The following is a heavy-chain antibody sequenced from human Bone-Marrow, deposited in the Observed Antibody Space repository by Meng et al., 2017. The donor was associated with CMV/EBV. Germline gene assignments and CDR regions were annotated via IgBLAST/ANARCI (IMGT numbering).Heavy chain of an antibody. Sequence: GESLKISCAASGFTFSSYWMSWVRQAPGKGLEWVANIKQDGSEKYYVDSVKGRFTISRDNAKNSLYLQMNSLRAEDTAVYYCAREQGTSLTIFGVVRLGWFAPWGQGNRVNGAS. V-gene: IGHV3-7*01. CDR2: IKQDGSEK. D-gene: IGHD3-3*01. CDR1: GFTFSSYW. CDR3: AREQGTSLTIFGVVRLGWFAP. J-gene: IGHJ5*02.